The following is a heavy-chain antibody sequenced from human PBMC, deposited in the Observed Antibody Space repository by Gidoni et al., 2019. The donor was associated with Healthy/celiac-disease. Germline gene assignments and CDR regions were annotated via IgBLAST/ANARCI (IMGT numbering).Heavy chain of an antibody. J-gene: IGHJ4*02. CDR2: INSKTDGGTT. V-gene: IGHV3-15*01. CDR1: GLTFSNAW. D-gene: IGHD6-19*01. CDR3: TTVIAVACSDY. Sequence: EVGLVGSGGGWVEPGGGVRLSGAAAGLTFSNAWMSWVRRAPGKGLEWVGRINSKTDGGTTAYAAPVTGSFTISRDDSKNPLYLQMNSLTTEDTAVYYCTTVIAVACSDYWGQGTLVTVSS.